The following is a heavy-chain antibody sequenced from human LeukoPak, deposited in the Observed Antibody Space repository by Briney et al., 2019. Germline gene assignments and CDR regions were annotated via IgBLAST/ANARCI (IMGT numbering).Heavy chain of an antibody. CDR1: GFTFSSYA. J-gene: IGHJ3*02. D-gene: IGHD6-13*01. Sequence: PGGSLRLSCAASGFTFSSYAMHWVRQAPGKGLEWVAVISYDGSNKYYADSVKGRFTISRDNSKNTLYLQMNSLRAEDTAVYYCARGGLAAAGMVDAFDIWGQGTMVTVSS. V-gene: IGHV3-30-3*01. CDR2: ISYDGSNK. CDR3: ARGGLAAAGMVDAFDI.